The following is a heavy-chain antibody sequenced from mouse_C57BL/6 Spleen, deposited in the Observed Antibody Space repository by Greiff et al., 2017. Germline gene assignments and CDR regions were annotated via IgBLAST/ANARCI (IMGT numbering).Heavy chain of an antibody. V-gene: IGHV1-19*01. CDR2: INPYNGGT. D-gene: IGHD1-1*01. CDR1: GYTFTDYY. CDR3: ARNHGSRGDYFDY. J-gene: IGHJ2*01. Sequence: EVQLQQSGPVLVKPGASVKMSCKASGYTFTDYYMNWVKQSHGKSLEWIGVINPYNGGTSYNQKFKGKATLTVDKSSSTAYMELNSLTSEDSAVYYCARNHGSRGDYFDYWGQGTTLTVSS.